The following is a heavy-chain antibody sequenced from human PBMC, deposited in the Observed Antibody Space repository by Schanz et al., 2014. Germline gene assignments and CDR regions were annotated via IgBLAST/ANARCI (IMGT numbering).Heavy chain of an antibody. V-gene: IGHV1-24*01. CDR3: ATDHIAAAGSQYFYYYGMDV. D-gene: IGHD6-13*01. J-gene: IGHJ6*02. CDR1: GYTLTDLS. CDR2: FDPEDVET. Sequence: QVQLVQSGAEVKKPGASVKVSCKVSGYTLTDLSMHWVRQAPGKGLEWMGGFDPEDVETIYAQKFQGRVTMTDDTSTDTAYMELSSLRSEDTAVYYCATDHIAAAGSQYFYYYGMDVWGQGTAVTVSS.